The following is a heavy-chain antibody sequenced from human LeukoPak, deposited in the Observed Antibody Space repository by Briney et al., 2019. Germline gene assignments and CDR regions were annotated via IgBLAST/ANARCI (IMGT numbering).Heavy chain of an antibody. J-gene: IGHJ4*02. CDR3: ASSPRYGPLDY. V-gene: IGHV4-38-2*01. CDR1: GYSISSGCY. Sequence: PSETLSLTCAVSGYSISSGCYWGWTGQPPGEGLEGIGSIYHRGSTYYNPSLKRRVNISVDTSNNQFTLKMSSVTAADTAVYYCASSPRYGPLDYWGQGTLVTVSS. D-gene: IGHD1-1*01. CDR2: IYHRGST.